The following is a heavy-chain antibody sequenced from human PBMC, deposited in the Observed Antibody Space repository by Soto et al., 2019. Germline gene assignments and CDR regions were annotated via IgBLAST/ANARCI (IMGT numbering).Heavy chain of an antibody. Sequence: EVQLVESGGGLIQPGGTLTLSCAASGFTFSSSEMYWVRQAPGKGLEWVSYIHPSGQPIFYADSVKGRFTISRDNAKNSLYLQRSSLRVEDSAVYYWARRASCWGQGMMVSVSS. CDR1: GFTFSSSE. D-gene: IGHD1-26*01. CDR3: ARRASC. V-gene: IGHV3-48*03. CDR2: IHPSGQPI. J-gene: IGHJ3*01.